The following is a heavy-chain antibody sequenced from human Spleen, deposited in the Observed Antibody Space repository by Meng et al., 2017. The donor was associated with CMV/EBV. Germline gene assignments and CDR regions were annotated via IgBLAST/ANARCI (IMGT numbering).Heavy chain of an antibody. CDR1: NYS. D-gene: IGHD3-10*01. CDR2: ISTSETYI. V-gene: IGHV3-21*01. J-gene: IGHJ5*02. CDR3: ARNRPHTTRWFGESNINWFDP. Sequence: NYSMNWVRQAPGKGLEWVSFISTSETYIYYADSVRGRFTISRDNARNSLYLQMNSLRAEDTAVYYCARNRPHTTRWFGESNINWFDPWGQGTLVTVSS.